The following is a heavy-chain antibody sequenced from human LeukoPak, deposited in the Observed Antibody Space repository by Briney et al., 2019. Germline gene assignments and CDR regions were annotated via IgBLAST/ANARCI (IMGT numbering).Heavy chain of an antibody. V-gene: IGHV1-46*01. CDR2: INPSGGST. CDR1: GYTVTSYY. CDR3: ARDQGDHYDPISGLDY. D-gene: IGHD3-3*01. J-gene: IGHJ4*02. Sequence: ASVKVSCKASGYTVTSYYMHWVRQAPGQGLEWMGIINPSGGSTSYAQKFQGRVTMTRDTSTSTVYMELSSLRSEDTAVYYCARDQGDHYDPISGLDYWGQGTLVTVSS.